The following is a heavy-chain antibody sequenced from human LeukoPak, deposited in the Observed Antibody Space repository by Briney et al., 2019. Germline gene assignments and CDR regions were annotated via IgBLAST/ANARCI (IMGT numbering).Heavy chain of an antibody. CDR3: AREAAGQWFDP. CDR2: IYHSGST. D-gene: IGHD6-25*01. J-gene: IGHJ5*02. Sequence: KPSGTLSLTCAVSGDSISSSNWWTWVRQPPGKGLQWIGEIYHSGSTNYNPSLKSRVTMSLDKSKNQFSLKLTSVTAADTAVYYCAREAAGQWFDPWGQGTLVTVSS. CDR1: GDSISSSNW. V-gene: IGHV4-4*02.